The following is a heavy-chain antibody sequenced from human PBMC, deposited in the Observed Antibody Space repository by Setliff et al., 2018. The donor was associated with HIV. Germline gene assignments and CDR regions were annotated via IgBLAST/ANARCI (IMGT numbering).Heavy chain of an antibody. CDR3: ARKDCSSTSCYVSWFDP. D-gene: IGHD2-2*01. CDR2: INPVGRND. CDR1: GGSISGYY. V-gene: IGHV4-34*04. Sequence: PSETLSLTCAVYGGSISGYYWSWIRQPPGKGLEWIGEINPVGRNDNYNPSLNNRAAIVLDTSKNQFSLWLTSVTAADTAVYYCARKDCSSTSCYVSWFDPWGQGTLVTVSS. J-gene: IGHJ5*02.